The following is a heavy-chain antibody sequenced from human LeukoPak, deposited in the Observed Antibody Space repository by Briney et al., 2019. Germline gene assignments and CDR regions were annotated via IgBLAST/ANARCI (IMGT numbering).Heavy chain of an antibody. V-gene: IGHV3-48*03. D-gene: IGHD2-15*01. Sequence: QPGGSLSLSCAASGFTLSSYEMNWGRQAPGKGLEWVSKISSSGSAIYYADSVKGRFTISRDNAKSSLYLQMNSLRAEDTAVYYCARAGILCFWGQGTLVTVSS. CDR2: ISSSGSAI. CDR3: ARAGILCF. CDR1: GFTLSSYE. J-gene: IGHJ4*02.